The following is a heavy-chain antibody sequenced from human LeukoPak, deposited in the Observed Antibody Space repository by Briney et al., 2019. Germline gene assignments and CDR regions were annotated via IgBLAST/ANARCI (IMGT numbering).Heavy chain of an antibody. Sequence: GGSLRLSCAASGFTFSSYSMNWVRQAPGKGLEWVSYISSSSSTIYYADSVKGRFTISRDNAKNSLYLQMNSLRAEDTAVYYCARAPRYYDFWSGYYTGGQGTLVTVSS. CDR1: GFTFSSYS. D-gene: IGHD3-3*01. CDR2: ISSSSSTI. CDR3: ARAPRYYDFWSGYYT. V-gene: IGHV3-48*01. J-gene: IGHJ4*02.